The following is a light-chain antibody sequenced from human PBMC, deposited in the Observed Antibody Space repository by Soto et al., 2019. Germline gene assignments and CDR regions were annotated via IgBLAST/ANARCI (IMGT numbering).Light chain of an antibody. J-gene: IGLJ1*01. CDR3: AAWDDSMNAYV. Sequence: QSVLTQPPSASGAPGQRVTIPCSGSSSNIGSNTVNWYQQLPGTAPKLLIYSNNQRPSGVPDRFSGSKSGTSASLAISGLQSEDEADYYCAAWDDSMNAYVLGTGTKVTVL. CDR2: SNN. V-gene: IGLV1-44*01. CDR1: SSNIGSNT.